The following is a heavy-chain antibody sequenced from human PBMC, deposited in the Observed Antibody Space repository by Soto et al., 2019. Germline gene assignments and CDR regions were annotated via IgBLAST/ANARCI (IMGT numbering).Heavy chain of an antibody. D-gene: IGHD4-17*01. J-gene: IGHJ4*02. Sequence: QVQLVQSGAEVKKPGASLKVSCKASGYTFTASGIAWVRQAAGQGLEWMGWVSDYNGHTEYSQKFLGRVAMTTDTSADTAYLELRSLRSDDAAVYYCARWDDYGASDQDHFDNWGQGTLVTVSS. V-gene: IGHV1-18*01. CDR3: ARWDDYGASDQDHFDN. CDR2: VSDYNGHT. CDR1: GYTFTASG.